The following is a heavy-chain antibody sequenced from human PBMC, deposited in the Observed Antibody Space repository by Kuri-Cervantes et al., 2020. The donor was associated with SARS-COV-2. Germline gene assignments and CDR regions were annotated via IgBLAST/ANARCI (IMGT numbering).Heavy chain of an antibody. CDR2: IKQVGSEK. V-gene: IGHV3-7*01. CDR1: GFTFSSYG. D-gene: IGHD2-2*01. J-gene: IGHJ5*02. Sequence: GESLKISCAASGFTFSSYGMHWVRQAPGKGLEWVANIKQVGSEKYYVDSVKGRFTISRDNAKNSLYLQMNSLRAEDTAVYYCARDRGIVVVPAAIWFDPWGQGTLVTVSS. CDR3: ARDRGIVVVPAAIWFDP.